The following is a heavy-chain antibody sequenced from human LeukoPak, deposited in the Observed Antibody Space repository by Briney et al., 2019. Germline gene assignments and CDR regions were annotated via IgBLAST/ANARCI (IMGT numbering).Heavy chain of an antibody. CDR3: ARFVAAAPRRQARDY. J-gene: IGHJ4*02. V-gene: IGHV1-8*01. CDR1: GYTFTSCD. CDR2: MNPNSGNT. Sequence: ASVKVSCKASGYTFTSCDINWVRQATGQGLEWMGWMNPNSGNTGYAQKFRGRVTMTRTTSISTAHMERRSLRSEDTAVYYCARFVAAAPRRQARDYWGQGTLVTVSS. D-gene: IGHD2-15*01.